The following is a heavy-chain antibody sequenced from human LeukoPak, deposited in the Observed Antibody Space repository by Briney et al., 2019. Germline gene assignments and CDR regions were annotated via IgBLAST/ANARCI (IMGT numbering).Heavy chain of an antibody. Sequence: GGSLRLSCAASGFTFSSYWMPWVRQAPGKGLVWVSRINSDGSSTSYADSVKGRFTISRDNAKNTLYLQMNSLRAEDTAVYYCAREQSIIGWFGELTKGNWFDPWGQGTLVTVSS. V-gene: IGHV3-74*01. J-gene: IGHJ5*02. D-gene: IGHD3-10*01. CDR2: INSDGSST. CDR1: GFTFSSYW. CDR3: AREQSIIGWFGELTKGNWFDP.